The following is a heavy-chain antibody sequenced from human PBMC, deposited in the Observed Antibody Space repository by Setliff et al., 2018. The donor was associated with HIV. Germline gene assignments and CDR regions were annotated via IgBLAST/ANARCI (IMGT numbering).Heavy chain of an antibody. CDR3: VKVRNSGWANEGFGT. J-gene: IGHJ3*02. CDR1: GFTFSKYA. Sequence: PGGSLTLSCAASGFTFSKYAMSWVRQAPGKGLEWVSGIKNDGSGIFYVDSVKGRFTISRDNAKNTLYLQMNSLRDEDTAVYVCVKVRNSGWANEGFGTWGQGTMVTVSS. CDR2: IKNDGSGI. V-gene: IGHV3-23*01. D-gene: IGHD6-19*01.